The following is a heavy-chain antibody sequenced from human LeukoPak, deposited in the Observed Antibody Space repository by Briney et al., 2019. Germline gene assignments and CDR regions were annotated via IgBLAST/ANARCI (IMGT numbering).Heavy chain of an antibody. CDR2: IRSTGSST. J-gene: IGHJ4*02. V-gene: IGHV3-11*01. CDR1: GFTFRDYY. Sequence: PGGSLRLSCTASGFTFRDYYVTWIRQAPGKGLEWVSYIRSTGSSTAYADSVKGRFAISRDNAKNSLYLQMNSLRAEDTAVYYCARDHFGAGSTSCYDGHCYTSYFDYWGQGTLVTVSS. CDR3: ARDHFGAGSTSCYDGHCYTSYFDY. D-gene: IGHD2-2*01.